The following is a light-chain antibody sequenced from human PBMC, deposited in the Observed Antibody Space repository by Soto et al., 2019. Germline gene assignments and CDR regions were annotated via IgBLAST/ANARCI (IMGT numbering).Light chain of an antibody. CDR2: GAS. Sequence: EIVMTQSPATLSVSPGERVTLSCRASQTVSSSLAWYQQKPGQAPRLLVYGASTRATGAPARFSGSGSGTEFTLTVSSLQSEDFAVYYCQQYDNWPLTFGQGTRLEIK. J-gene: IGKJ5*01. CDR3: QQYDNWPLT. CDR1: QTVSSS. V-gene: IGKV3D-15*01.